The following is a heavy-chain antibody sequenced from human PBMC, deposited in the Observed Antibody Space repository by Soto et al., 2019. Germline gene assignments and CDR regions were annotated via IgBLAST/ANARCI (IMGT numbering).Heavy chain of an antibody. CDR2: ISGYNGDT. CDR3: AKNGQPPYYYYGLDV. J-gene: IGHJ6*02. D-gene: IGHD2-8*01. V-gene: IGHV1-18*01. CDR1: ESTFSTYR. Sequence: PGESLKISCKGSESTFSTYRISWVRQAPGQGLEWMGWISGYNGDTNYAQKFQDRVSMTIDTSTGTAYMELRSLTSDDTAIYYCAKNGQPPYYYYGLDVWGQGTKVTVSS.